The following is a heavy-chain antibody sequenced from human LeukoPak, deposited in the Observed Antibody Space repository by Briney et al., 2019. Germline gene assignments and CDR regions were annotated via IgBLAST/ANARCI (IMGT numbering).Heavy chain of an antibody. CDR3: ARAFYDYFWGSYRY. CDR2: IEQDGSEK. J-gene: IGHJ4*02. CDR1: GFTFSSYW. Sequence: GGSLRLSCAASGFTFSSYWMSWVRQAPGKGVEWVANIEQDGSEKYYVDSVKGRFTISRDNAKNSLYLQMNSLRAEDTAVYYCARAFYDYFWGSYRYWGQGTLVTVSS. D-gene: IGHD3-16*02. V-gene: IGHV3-7*01.